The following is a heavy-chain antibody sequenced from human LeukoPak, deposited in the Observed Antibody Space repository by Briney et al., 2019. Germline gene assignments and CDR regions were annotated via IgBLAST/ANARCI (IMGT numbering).Heavy chain of an antibody. J-gene: IGHJ4*02. V-gene: IGHV3-21*01. Sequence: PGGCLRPSLAASWFTFSRQNMDWGRPAPRKGVEWVSSISSGSTSTFYADSVKGRFTICRDNAKNSLLLQPDRLRAEDTALYYCARYSGTYRDYWGQGTLVTVSS. CDR3: ARYSGTYRDY. CDR1: WFTFSRQN. CDR2: ISSGSTST. D-gene: IGHD1-26*01.